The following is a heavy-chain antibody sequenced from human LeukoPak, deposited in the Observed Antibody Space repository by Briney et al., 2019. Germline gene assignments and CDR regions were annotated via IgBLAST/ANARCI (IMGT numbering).Heavy chain of an antibody. Sequence: ASVKVSCKASGYTFTGYYIHWVRQAPGQGLEWMGWINSNTGGTDYAQNFQGRVTTTRDTSINTAYMELSSLKSDDTAVYYCARRIWFGEPQFDYWGQGTLVTVSS. J-gene: IGHJ4*02. CDR1: GYTFTGYY. D-gene: IGHD3-10*01. CDR3: ARRIWFGEPQFDY. CDR2: INSNTGGT. V-gene: IGHV1-2*02.